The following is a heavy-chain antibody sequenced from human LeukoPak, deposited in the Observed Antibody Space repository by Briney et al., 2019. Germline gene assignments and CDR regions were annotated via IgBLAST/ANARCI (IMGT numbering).Heavy chain of an antibody. J-gene: IGHJ4*02. CDR2: ISGSGGST. V-gene: IGHV3-23*01. CDR3: AKPGGITFGGVIVTFDY. Sequence: GGSLRLSCAASGFTFSSYAMIWLRQAPGKGLEWVSAISGSGGSTYYADSVKGRFTISRDNSKNTLYLQMNSLRAEDTAVYYCAKPGGITFGGVIVTFDYWGQGTLVTVSS. CDR1: GFTFSSYA. D-gene: IGHD3-16*02.